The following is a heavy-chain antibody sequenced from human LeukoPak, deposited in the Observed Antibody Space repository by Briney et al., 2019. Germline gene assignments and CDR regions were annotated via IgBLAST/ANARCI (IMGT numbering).Heavy chain of an antibody. CDR2: IGGSGSGYST. J-gene: IGHJ4*02. V-gene: IGHV3-23*01. D-gene: IGHD4-17*01. CDR1: GFTFSSYA. Sequence: GGPLRLSCAASGFTFSSYAMSWVRQAPGKGLEWVSSIGGSGSGYSTYYADSVKGRFTISRDTSKNTLYLQMNSLRAEDTAVYYCAKPLTTVTPFDYWGQGTLVTVSS. CDR3: AKPLTTVTPFDY.